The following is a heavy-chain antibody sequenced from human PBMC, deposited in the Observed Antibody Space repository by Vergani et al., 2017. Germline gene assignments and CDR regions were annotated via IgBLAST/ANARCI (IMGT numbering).Heavy chain of an antibody. CDR1: GFTFSSYS. V-gene: IGHV3-21*01. D-gene: IGHD3-10*01. CDR3: ARDRRGYYGSRXYMHNYYYYYGMDV. Sequence: EVQLVESGGGLVKPGGSLRLSCAASGFTFSSYSMNWVRQAPGKGLEWVSSISSSSSYIYYADSVKGRFTISRDNAKNSLYLQMNSLRAEDTAVYYCARDRRGYYGSRXYMHNYYYYYGMDVWGQGTTVTVSS. CDR2: ISSSSSYI. J-gene: IGHJ6*02.